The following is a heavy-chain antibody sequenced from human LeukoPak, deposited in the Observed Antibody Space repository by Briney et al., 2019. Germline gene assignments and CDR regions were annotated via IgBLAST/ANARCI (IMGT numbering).Heavy chain of an antibody. V-gene: IGHV3-23*01. J-gene: IGHJ4*02. CDR1: GFTFDDYA. CDR2: FSGTSST. CDR3: AKLKQWQPQRYFFEY. Sequence: PGGSLRLSCAASGFTFDDYAMHWVRQAPGKGLEWVSTFSGTSSTSYADAVKGRVTISRDNSKNTLYLQLNSLRAEDTAVYYCAKLKQWQPQRYFFEYWGQGALVTVAS. D-gene: IGHD6-19*01.